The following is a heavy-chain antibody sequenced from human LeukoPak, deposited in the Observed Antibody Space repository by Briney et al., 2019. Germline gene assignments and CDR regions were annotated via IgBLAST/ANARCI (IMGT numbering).Heavy chain of an antibody. CDR3: AVVGYTPLFYYYYMDV. J-gene: IGHJ6*03. V-gene: IGHV1-2*02. Sequence: ASVKVSCKASGYTFTGYYMHWVRQAPGQGLEWMGWINPNSGGTNYAQKFQGRVTMTRDTSISTAYMELSSLRSEDTAVYYCAVVGYTPLFYYYYMDVWGKGTTVTVSS. D-gene: IGHD5-24*01. CDR2: INPNSGGT. CDR1: GYTFTGYY.